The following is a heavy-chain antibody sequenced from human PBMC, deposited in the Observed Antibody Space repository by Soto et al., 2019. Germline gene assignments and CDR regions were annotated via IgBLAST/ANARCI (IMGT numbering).Heavy chain of an antibody. CDR2: IRSKAYGGTT. V-gene: IGHV3-49*03. D-gene: IGHD3-9*01. CDR1: GFTFGDYA. Sequence: GGSLRLSCTASGFTFGDYAMSWFRQAPGKGLEWVGFIRSKAYGGTTEYAASVKGRFTISRDDSKSIAYLQMNSLKTEDTAVYYCTRAPPRYFDWLSSDYWGQGTLVTVPS. J-gene: IGHJ4*02. CDR3: TRAPPRYFDWLSSDY.